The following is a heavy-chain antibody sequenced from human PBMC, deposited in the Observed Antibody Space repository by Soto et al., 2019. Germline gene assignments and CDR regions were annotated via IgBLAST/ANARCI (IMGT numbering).Heavy chain of an antibody. CDR2: ISGSGGST. Sequence: PGGSLRLSCAASGFTFSSYAMSWVRQAPGKGLEWVSAISGSGGSTYYADSVKGRFTISRDNSKNSLYLQMNSLRAEDTAVYYCAKTMGVYYDSSGYPRSIDYWGQGTLVTVSS. J-gene: IGHJ4*02. D-gene: IGHD3-22*01. V-gene: IGHV3-23*01. CDR3: AKTMGVYYDSSGYPRSIDY. CDR1: GFTFSSYA.